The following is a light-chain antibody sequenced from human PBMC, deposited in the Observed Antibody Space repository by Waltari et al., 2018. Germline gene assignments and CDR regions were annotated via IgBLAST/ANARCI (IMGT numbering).Light chain of an antibody. V-gene: IGLV1-44*01. CDR3: AAWDDSLNAVV. Sequence: QSVLTQPPSASGTPGQRVTISCSGSSSNIGSNTVNWYQQLPGTAPKLLIYSNNQRPSGVPDRFSVSTSGTSASLAISGLQSEDEADYYCAAWDDSLNAVVFGGGTKLTVL. J-gene: IGLJ2*01. CDR2: SNN. CDR1: SSNIGSNT.